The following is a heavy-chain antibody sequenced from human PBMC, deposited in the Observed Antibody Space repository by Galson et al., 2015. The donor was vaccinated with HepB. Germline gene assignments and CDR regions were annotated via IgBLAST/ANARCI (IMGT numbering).Heavy chain of an antibody. D-gene: IGHD4-17*01. CDR1: GGTFSAYV. J-gene: IGHJ6*02. CDR2: IIPVFNTS. CDR3: ARHYGDYFPYYYGMDV. Sequence: SVKVSCKASGGTFSAYVISWVRQAPGQGLEWMGGIIPVFNTSDYAQQFQGRVTITADEFTNTAYMELSSLRSEDTALYYCARHYGDYFPYYYGMDVWGQGTTVTVSS. V-gene: IGHV1-69*13.